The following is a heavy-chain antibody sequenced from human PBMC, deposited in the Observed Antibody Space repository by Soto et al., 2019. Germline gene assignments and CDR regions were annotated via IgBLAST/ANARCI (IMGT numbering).Heavy chain of an antibody. J-gene: IGHJ4*02. CDR3: EGYIRDFDWLLN. D-gene: IGHD3-9*01. CDR1: GGTFSSYA. CDR2: VIPIFGTA. Sequence: QVQLVQSGAEVKKPGSSVKVSCKASGGTFSSYAISWVRQAPGQGLEWMGGVIPIFGTANYAQQFQGRVTIAADEATSTAYMELSSLRSDDPAVYYCEGYIRDFDWLLNWGQGTLVTVSS. V-gene: IGHV1-69*01.